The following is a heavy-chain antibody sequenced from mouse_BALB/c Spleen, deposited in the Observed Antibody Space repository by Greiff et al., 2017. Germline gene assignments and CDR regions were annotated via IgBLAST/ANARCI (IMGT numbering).Heavy chain of an antibody. CDR3: ARGEDYGSSYGFAY. V-gene: IGHV5-4*02. Sequence: EVQLQESGGGLVKPGGSLKLSCAASGFTFSDYYMYWVRQTPEKRLEWVATISDGGSYTYYPDSVKGRFTISRDNAKNNLYLQMSSLKSEDTAMYYCARGEDYGSSYGFAYWGQGTLVTVSA. CDR2: ISDGGSYT. D-gene: IGHD1-1*01. J-gene: IGHJ3*01. CDR1: GFTFSDYY.